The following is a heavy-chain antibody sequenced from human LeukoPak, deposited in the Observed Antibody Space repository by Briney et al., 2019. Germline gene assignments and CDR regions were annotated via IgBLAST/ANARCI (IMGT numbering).Heavy chain of an antibody. CDR1: GFTFSSYG. CDR3: VKDKGYTYSYGDY. Sequence: GGSLRLSCAASGFTFSSYGMSWVRQAPGKGLEWVSLISGRGDRTCFADSVKGRFAISRASATNTVFLQMNRLRAEDTALYYCVKDKGYTYSYGDYWGQGTLVIVSS. V-gene: IGHV3-23*01. J-gene: IGHJ4*02. CDR2: ISGRGDRT. D-gene: IGHD5-18*01.